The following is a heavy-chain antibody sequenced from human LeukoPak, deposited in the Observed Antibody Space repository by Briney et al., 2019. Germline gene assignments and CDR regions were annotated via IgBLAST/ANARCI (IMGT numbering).Heavy chain of an antibody. CDR1: GGSISSYY. D-gene: IGHD3-9*01. CDR3: AGAGYFDWLLTYGMDV. Sequence: SETLSLTCTVSGGSISSYYWSWIRRPPGKGLEWIGYIYYSGSTNYNPSLKSRVTISVDTSENQFSLKLSSVTAADTAVYYCAGAGYFDWLLTYGMDVWGQGTTVTVSS. CDR2: IYYSGST. V-gene: IGHV4-59*01. J-gene: IGHJ6*02.